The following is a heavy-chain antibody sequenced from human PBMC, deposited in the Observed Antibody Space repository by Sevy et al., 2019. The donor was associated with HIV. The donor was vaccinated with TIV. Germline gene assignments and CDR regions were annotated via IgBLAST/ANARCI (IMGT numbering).Heavy chain of an antibody. V-gene: IGHV4-59*01. CDR3: AREWLQGIYYYYGMDV. CDR2: IYYSGST. CDR1: GGSISSYY. D-gene: IGHD5-12*01. Sequence: SETLSLTCTVSGGSISSYYWSWIRQPPGKGLEWIGYIYYSGSTNYNPSLKSRVTISVDTSKNQFSLKLSSVTAADTAVYYCAREWLQGIYYYYGMDVWGQGTTVTVSS. J-gene: IGHJ6*02.